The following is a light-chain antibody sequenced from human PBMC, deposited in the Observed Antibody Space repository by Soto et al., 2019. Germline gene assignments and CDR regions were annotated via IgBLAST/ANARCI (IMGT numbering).Light chain of an antibody. Sequence: QPVLTQPPSASGTPGQRVTISCSGSSSNIGSNYVYWYQQLPGMAPKLLMYSNNQRPSGVPDRFYGSKSGTSASLVISGLRSEEEADYYCAVWDDNLSGWVFGGGTKLTVL. J-gene: IGLJ3*02. CDR2: SNN. CDR1: SSNIGSNY. CDR3: AVWDDNLSGWV. V-gene: IGLV1-47*02.